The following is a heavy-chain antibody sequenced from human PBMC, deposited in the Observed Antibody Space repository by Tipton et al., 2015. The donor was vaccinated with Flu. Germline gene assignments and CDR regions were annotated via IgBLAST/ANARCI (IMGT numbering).Heavy chain of an antibody. CDR2: IYTSGST. J-gene: IGHJ5*02. Sequence: TLSLTCTVSGGSISSSTYYWSWIRQPAGKGLEWIGRIYTSGSTNYNPSLKSRVTISVDTSKNQFSLKVNSVTAADTAVYYCAADLGPFNWFDPWGQGILVTVSS. CDR3: AADLGPFNWFDP. CDR1: GGSISSSTYY. V-gene: IGHV4-61*02.